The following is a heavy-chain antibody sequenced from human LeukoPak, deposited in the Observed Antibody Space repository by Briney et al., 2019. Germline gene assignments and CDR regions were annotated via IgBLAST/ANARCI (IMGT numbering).Heavy chain of an antibody. V-gene: IGHV3-7*01. D-gene: IGHD6-6*01. Sequence: QAGGSLRLSCAASGFTSSTYWMGWVRQAPGKGLEWVAKIKPDGSEKDHVDSVKGRFTISRDNAKNSLYLQMTSLKPEDTAVYYCANLARPLDYWGQGALVTVSS. CDR1: GFTSSTYW. CDR2: IKPDGSEK. CDR3: ANLARPLDY. J-gene: IGHJ4*02.